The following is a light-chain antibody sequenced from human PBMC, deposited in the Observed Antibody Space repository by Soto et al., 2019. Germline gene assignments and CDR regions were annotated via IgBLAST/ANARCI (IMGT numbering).Light chain of an antibody. CDR3: SSYTSSSTLVL. Sequence: SALTQPASVSGSPGQSITISCTGTSSDVGGYNYVSWYQQHPGKAPKLMIYDVTNRPSGVSNRFSGSKSGNTASLTISGLQAEDEADYYCSSYTSSSTLVLFGGGTKLTVL. CDR2: DVT. J-gene: IGLJ2*01. CDR1: SSDVGGYNY. V-gene: IGLV2-14*01.